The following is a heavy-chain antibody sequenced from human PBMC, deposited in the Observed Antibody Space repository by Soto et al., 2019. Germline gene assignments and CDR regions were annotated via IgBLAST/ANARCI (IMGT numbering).Heavy chain of an antibody. CDR3: ARDSGGGFLEWFYFAY. CDR1: GFTFSSYG. V-gene: IGHV3-33*01. D-gene: IGHD3-3*01. Sequence: QVQLVESGGGVVQPGRSLRLSCAASGFTFSSYGMHWVRQAPGKGLEWVAVIWYDGSNKYYADSVKGRFTISRDNSKNTLYLQMNSVRAEDTAVYYCARDSGGGFLEWFYFAYWGQGTLVTVSS. CDR2: IWYDGSNK. J-gene: IGHJ4*02.